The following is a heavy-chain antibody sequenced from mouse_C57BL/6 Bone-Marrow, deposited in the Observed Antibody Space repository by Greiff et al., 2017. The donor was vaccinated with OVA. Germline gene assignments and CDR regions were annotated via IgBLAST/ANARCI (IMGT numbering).Heavy chain of an antibody. CDR3: ARHYWAY. J-gene: IGHJ3*01. CDR1: GFTFSDYY. V-gene: IGHV5-12*01. Sequence: EVKLQESGGGLVQPGGSLTLSCAASGFTFSDYYMYWVRQTPEKRLEWVAYISNGGGSTYYPDTVKGRFTISRDNAKNTLYLQMSRLKSEDTAMYYCARHYWAYWGQGTLVTVSA. CDR2: ISNGGGST. D-gene: IGHD1-1*01.